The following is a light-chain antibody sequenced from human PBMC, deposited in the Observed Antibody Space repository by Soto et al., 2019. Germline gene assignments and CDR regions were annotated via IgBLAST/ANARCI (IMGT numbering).Light chain of an antibody. J-gene: IGLJ1*01. V-gene: IGLV1-51*01. Sequence: QSVLAQPPSVSSAPGQRVTISCSGSTSNIGKYYVSRYQQVPGTAPRLLIYDNNQRPSGIPDRFSGSKSGTSATLAITGLQTGDEADYYCATWDGGLTPQGVFGTGTRSPS. CDR3: ATWDGGLTPQGV. CDR1: TSNIGKYY. CDR2: DNN.